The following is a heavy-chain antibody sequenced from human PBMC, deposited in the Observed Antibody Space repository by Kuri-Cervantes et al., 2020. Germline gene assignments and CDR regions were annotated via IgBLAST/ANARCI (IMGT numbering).Heavy chain of an antibody. D-gene: IGHD6-19*01. CDR2: ISSSSSTI. Sequence: GGSLRLSCAASGFTFSSYSMNWVRQAPGKGLEWVSYISSSSSTIYYADSVKGRFTISRDNAKNSLYLQMNSLRVEDTAVYYCAREIAVAGTEIDYWGQGTLVTVSS. CDR1: GFTFSSYS. V-gene: IGHV3-48*01. J-gene: IGHJ4*02. CDR3: AREIAVAGTEIDY.